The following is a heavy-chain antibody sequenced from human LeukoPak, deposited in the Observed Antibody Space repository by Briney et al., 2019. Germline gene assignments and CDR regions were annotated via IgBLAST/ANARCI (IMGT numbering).Heavy chain of an antibody. CDR3: VKDSAGDSSDWLDS. Sequence: GGSLRLSCAASGFSFDDYAMHWVRQAPGKGLEWVSGISWNSGSIGYADSVKGRFTISRDNAKNSLYLQMNSLRIEDTALYYCVKDSAGDSSDWLDSWGQGTLVTVSS. CDR2: ISWNSGSI. CDR1: GFSFDDYA. V-gene: IGHV3-9*01. J-gene: IGHJ5*01. D-gene: IGHD6-19*01.